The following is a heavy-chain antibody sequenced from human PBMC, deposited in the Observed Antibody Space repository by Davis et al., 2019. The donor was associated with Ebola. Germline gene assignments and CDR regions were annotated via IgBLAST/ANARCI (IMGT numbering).Heavy chain of an antibody. CDR1: GYTFTSYG. J-gene: IGHJ4*02. D-gene: IGHD5-12*01. CDR3: AINFSGYDLAYFDY. V-gene: IGHV1-18*01. CDR2: ISAYNGNT. Sequence: ASVKVSCKASGYTFTSYGISWVRQAPGQGLEWMGWISAYNGNTNYAQKLQGRVTMTTDTSTSTAYMELRSLRSDDTAVYYCAINFSGYDLAYFDYWGQGTLVTVSS.